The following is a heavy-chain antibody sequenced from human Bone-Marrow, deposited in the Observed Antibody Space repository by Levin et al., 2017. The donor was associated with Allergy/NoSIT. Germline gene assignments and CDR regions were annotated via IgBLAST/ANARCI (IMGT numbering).Heavy chain of an antibody. CDR1: GFTFSSYG. D-gene: IGHD3-3*01. CDR3: AKSGHRFLEWLGSQNFGY. J-gene: IGHJ4*02. V-gene: IGHV3-30*18. Sequence: PGGSLRLSCAASGFTFSSYGMHWVRQAPGKGLEWVAVISYDGSNKYYADSVKGRFTISRDNSKNTLYLQMNSLRAEDTAVYYCAKSGHRFLEWLGSQNFGYWGQGTLVTVSS. CDR2: ISYDGSNK.